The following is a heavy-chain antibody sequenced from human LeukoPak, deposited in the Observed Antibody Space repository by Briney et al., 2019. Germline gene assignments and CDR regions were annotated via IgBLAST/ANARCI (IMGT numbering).Heavy chain of an antibody. D-gene: IGHD4-11*01. J-gene: IGHJ6*02. CDR1: GGSFRGYY. CDR3: ARVQFSRYYYGMDV. V-gene: IGHV4-34*01. Sequence: SETLSLTCAVYGGSFRGYYWSWIRQPPGKGLEWIGEINHSGSTNYNPSLKSRVTISVDTSKNQFSLKLSSVTAADTAVYYCARVQFSRYYYGMDVWGQGTTVTVSS. CDR2: INHSGST.